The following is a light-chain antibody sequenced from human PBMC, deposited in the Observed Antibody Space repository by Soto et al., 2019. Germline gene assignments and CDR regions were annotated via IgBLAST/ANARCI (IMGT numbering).Light chain of an antibody. CDR1: QSVSSN. J-gene: IGKJ5*01. V-gene: IGKV3-15*01. CDR3: QQYNNWPPIT. CDR2: GAS. Sequence: EIVMPQSPATLSVSPGEGCTLSFRSSQSVSSNLAWYQQRPGQAPRLLIYGASTRATGIPARFSGSGSGTEFTLTISSLQSEDFAVYYCQQYNNWPPITFGQGTRLEIK.